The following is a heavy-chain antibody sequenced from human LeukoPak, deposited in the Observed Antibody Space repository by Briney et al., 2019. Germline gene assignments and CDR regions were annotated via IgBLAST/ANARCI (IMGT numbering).Heavy chain of an antibody. Sequence: GASLKISCKSSGSPFTDYWIGWVRQMPGKGLEWMGFISPDGSDTRYSPSFQGQVTISADKSITTAYLQWSSLKASDTAMYYCARLTSSWSFDYWGQGTLVTVSS. V-gene: IGHV5-51*01. CDR3: ARLTSSWSFDY. CDR2: ISPDGSDT. CDR1: GSPFTDYW. D-gene: IGHD6-13*01. J-gene: IGHJ4*02.